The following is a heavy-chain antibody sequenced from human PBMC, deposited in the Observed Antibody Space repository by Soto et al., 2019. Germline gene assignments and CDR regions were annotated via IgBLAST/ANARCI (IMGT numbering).Heavy chain of an antibody. Sequence: PSETLSLTCTVSGGSISSYYWSWIRQPPGKGLEWIGYIYYSGSTSYNPSLKSRVTISVDTSKNQFSLKLSSVTAADTAVYYCARESTSTGFDYYDSSGSVGKFDYWGQGTLVTVSS. J-gene: IGHJ4*02. CDR2: IYYSGST. CDR3: ARESTSTGFDYYDSSGSVGKFDY. V-gene: IGHV4-59*12. CDR1: GGSISSYY. D-gene: IGHD3-22*01.